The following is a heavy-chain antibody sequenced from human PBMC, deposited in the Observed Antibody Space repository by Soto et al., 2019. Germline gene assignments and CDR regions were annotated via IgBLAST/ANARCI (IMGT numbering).Heavy chain of an antibody. CDR2: IYYSGST. V-gene: IGHV4-39*02. CDR1: GGSISSSSYY. CDR3: ARDYYRFNSGYGFSMDV. J-gene: IGHJ6*02. D-gene: IGHD5-12*01. Sequence: PSETLSLTCTVSGGSISSSSYYWGWIRQPPGKGLEWIGSIYYSGSTYYNPSLKSRVTISVDNSKNTLYLQMNSLRAEDTAVYYCARDYYRFNSGYGFSMDVWGQGTTVTVSS.